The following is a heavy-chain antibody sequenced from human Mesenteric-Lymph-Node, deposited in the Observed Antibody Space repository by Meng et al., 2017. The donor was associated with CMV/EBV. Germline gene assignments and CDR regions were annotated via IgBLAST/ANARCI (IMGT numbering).Heavy chain of an antibody. CDR1: GFTFSHYT. D-gene: IGHD5-24*01. CDR3: ARDFRTSRSGYNEDC. V-gene: IGHV3-48*04. Sequence: GGSLRLSCTASGFTFSHYTMNWVRQAPGKGLEWISYISYDSTTIYYADSVKGRFTISRDNAKNSLFLQMNSLRAEDTAVYYCARDFRTSRSGYNEDCWGQGTLVTVSS. J-gene: IGHJ4*02. CDR2: ISYDSTTI.